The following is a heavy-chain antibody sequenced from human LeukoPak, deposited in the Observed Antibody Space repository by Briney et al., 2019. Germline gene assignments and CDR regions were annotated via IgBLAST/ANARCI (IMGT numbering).Heavy chain of an antibody. CDR3: ARDHDTDDDYYGMDV. V-gene: IGHV1-18*01. CDR1: GYTFTNYA. J-gene: IGHJ6*02. Sequence: ASVKVSCTASGYTFTNYAISWVRQAPGQGLEWIGWISPYNGNTNYAQNLQGRVTVTTDTSTTTAYMELRRLRFDDTAVYYCARDHDTDDDYYGMDVWGQGTTVTVSS. CDR2: ISPYNGNT. D-gene: IGHD3-9*01.